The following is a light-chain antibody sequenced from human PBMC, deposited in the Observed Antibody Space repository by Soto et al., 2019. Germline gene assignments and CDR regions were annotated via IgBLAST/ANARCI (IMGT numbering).Light chain of an antibody. Sequence: EIVLTQSPGTLSLSPGERATLSCRASQSVSSSYLAWYQQKPGQPPRRLIYAASSRATGIPERFSGSGSGTDFTLTISRLEPADFAVYYCQPYGSSPTYTCGQGTKLEIK. CDR1: QSVSSSY. CDR2: AAS. J-gene: IGKJ2*01. CDR3: QPYGSSPTYT. V-gene: IGKV3-20*01.